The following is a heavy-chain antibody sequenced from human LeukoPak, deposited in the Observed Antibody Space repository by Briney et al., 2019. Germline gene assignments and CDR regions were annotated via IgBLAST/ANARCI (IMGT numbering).Heavy chain of an antibody. D-gene: IGHD2-15*01. CDR1: GGTLSRYA. Sequence: GASVKVSCKASGGTLSRYAISWVRQAPGQGLEWMGGIIPIFGTANYAQKFQGRVTITADESTSTAYMELSSLRSEDTAVYYCATLTEDIVVVVAAEPQYYYYYYMDVWGKGTTVTISS. CDR3: ATLTEDIVVVVAAEPQYYYYYYMDV. CDR2: IIPIFGTA. V-gene: IGHV1-69*01. J-gene: IGHJ6*03.